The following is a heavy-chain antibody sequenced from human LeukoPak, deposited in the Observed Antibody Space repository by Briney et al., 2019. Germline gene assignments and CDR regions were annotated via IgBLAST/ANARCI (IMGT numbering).Heavy chain of an antibody. V-gene: IGHV1-2*04. CDR3: ARGATAGRVDFDY. Sequence: ASVKVSCKASGYTFTGYYMHWVRQAPGQGLEWMGWINPNSGGTNYAQKFQGWVTMTRDTSISTAYMELSRLRSDDTAVYYCARGATAGRVDFDYWGQGTLVTVSS. CDR1: GYTFTGYY. CDR2: INPNSGGT. J-gene: IGHJ4*02. D-gene: IGHD6-13*01.